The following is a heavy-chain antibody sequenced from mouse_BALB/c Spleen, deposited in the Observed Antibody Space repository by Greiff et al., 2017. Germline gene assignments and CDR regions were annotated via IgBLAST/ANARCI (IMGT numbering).Heavy chain of an antibody. D-gene: IGHD2-10*02. CDR1: GFSLTSYG. V-gene: IGHV2-9*02. CDR3: AREGYGNAWFAY. CDR2: IWAGGST. J-gene: IGHJ3*01. Sequence: VKLMESGPGLVAPSQSLSITCTVSGFSLTSYGVHWVRQPPGKGLEWLGVIWAGGSTNYNSALMSRLSISKDNSKSQVFLKMNSLQTDDTAMYYCAREGYGNAWFAYWGQGTLVTVSA.